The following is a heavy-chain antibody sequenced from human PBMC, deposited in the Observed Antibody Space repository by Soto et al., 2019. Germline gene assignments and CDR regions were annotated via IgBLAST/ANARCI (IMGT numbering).Heavy chain of an antibody. J-gene: IGHJ3*02. V-gene: IGHV3-21*01. CDR1: GFTFSSYS. CDR3: ARDRENMITFGGVIVDAFDI. CDR2: ISSSSSYI. Sequence: EVQLVESGGGLVKPGGSLRLSCAASGFTFSSYSMNWVRQAPGKGLEWVSSISSSSSYIYYADSVKGRFIISRDNAKNSLYLQMNSLRAEDTAVYYCARDRENMITFGGVIVDAFDIWGQGTMVTVSS. D-gene: IGHD3-16*02.